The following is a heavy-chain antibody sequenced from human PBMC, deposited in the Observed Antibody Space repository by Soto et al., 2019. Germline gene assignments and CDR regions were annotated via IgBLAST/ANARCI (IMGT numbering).Heavy chain of an antibody. Sequence: GSLRLSCAASGFTFSGSAMHWVRQASGKGLEWVGRIRSKANSYATAYAASVKGRFTISRDDSKNTAYLQMNSLKTEDTAVYYCTRLGDYYGSGRDYWGQGTLVTVSS. D-gene: IGHD3-10*01. CDR1: GFTFSGSA. V-gene: IGHV3-73*01. CDR3: TRLGDYYGSGRDY. J-gene: IGHJ4*02. CDR2: IRSKANSYAT.